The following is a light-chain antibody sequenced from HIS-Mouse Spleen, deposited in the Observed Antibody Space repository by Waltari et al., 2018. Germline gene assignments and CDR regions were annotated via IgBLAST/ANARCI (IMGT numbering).Light chain of an antibody. CDR1: NLGDKH. J-gene: IGLJ2*01. CDR3: QAWDSSTVV. Sequence: SYELPQPPSVSVSPGQIASTTCSGVNLGDKHACWYQQKPGQSPVLVIYQDSKRPSGIPERFSGSNSGNTATLTISGTQAMDEADYYCQAWDSSTVVFGGGTKLTVL. V-gene: IGLV3-1*01. CDR2: QDS.